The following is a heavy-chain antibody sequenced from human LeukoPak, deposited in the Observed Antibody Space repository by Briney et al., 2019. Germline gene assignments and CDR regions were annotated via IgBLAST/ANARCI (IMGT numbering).Heavy chain of an antibody. CDR3: AKDTGESGSYGGYFDY. CDR2: ISWDGGSA. V-gene: IGHV3-43*01. J-gene: IGHJ4*02. D-gene: IGHD1-26*01. CDR1: GFTFDDYT. Sequence: QPGGSLRLSCAASGFTFDDYTMHWVRQAPGKGLEWVSLISWDGGSAYYADSVKGRFTISRDNSKNSLYLQMNSLRTEDTALYYCAKDTGESGSYGGYFDYWGQGTLVTVSS.